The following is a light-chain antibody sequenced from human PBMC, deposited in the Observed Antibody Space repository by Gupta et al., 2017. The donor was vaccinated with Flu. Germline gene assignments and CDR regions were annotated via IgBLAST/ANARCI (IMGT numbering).Light chain of an antibody. Sequence: EIVLTQSQATLSLSPGQTATLSCRASQSISSYLAWYQQKPGQAPRLLIFDASTRATGIPARFSGSGSGTDFTLTISSLEPEDFAVYYCHQRSNWPPYTFGQGTRLEIK. CDR3: HQRSNWPPYT. V-gene: IGKV3-11*01. CDR2: DAS. J-gene: IGKJ2*01. CDR1: QSISSY.